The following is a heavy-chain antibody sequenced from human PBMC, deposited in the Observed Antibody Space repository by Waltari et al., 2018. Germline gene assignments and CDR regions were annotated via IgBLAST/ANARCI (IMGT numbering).Heavy chain of an antibody. CDR2: IYYSGST. CDR1: GGSISSHY. V-gene: IGHV4-59*11. J-gene: IGHJ5*02. CDR3: ARGGGHYGDYTTHNWFDP. D-gene: IGHD4-17*01. Sequence: QVQLQESGPGLVKPSETLSLTCTVSGGSISSHYWSWIRQPPGKGLEWIGYIYYSGSTNYNPSLKIRVTISVDTSKNQFSLKLSSVTAADTAVYYCARGGGHYGDYTTHNWFDPWGQGTLVTVSS.